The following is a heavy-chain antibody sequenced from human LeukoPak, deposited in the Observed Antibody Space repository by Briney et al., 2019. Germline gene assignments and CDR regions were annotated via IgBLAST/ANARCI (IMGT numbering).Heavy chain of an antibody. Sequence: SETLSLTCTVSGGSLSPYYWSWIRQPPGTGLEWIGNIFYSGGTNYNPSLQSRVSISADTSKNQFSLNLSSVTAADTAVYHCARLLAGEYDPFDMWGQGTMVTVSS. J-gene: IGHJ3*02. V-gene: IGHV4-59*08. CDR2: IFYSGGT. CDR3: ARLLAGEYDPFDM. D-gene: IGHD3-10*01. CDR1: GGSLSPYY.